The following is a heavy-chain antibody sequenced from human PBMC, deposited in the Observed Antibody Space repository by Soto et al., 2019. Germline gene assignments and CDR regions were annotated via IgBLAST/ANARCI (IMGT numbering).Heavy chain of an antibody. CDR3: AKFRGPSYSYYYMDV. D-gene: IGHD3-16*01. J-gene: IGHJ6*03. Sequence: EVQLLESGGGLVQPGGSLRLSCAASGFTFGTYAMKWLRQAPGRGLECVSFISGSGRTTYYADSVKGRFTVSRDNSKNTMSLQMNSLRAEDTALYYCAKFRGPSYSYYYMDVWGKGTTVTVSS. CDR1: GFTFGTYA. CDR2: ISGSGRTT. V-gene: IGHV3-23*01.